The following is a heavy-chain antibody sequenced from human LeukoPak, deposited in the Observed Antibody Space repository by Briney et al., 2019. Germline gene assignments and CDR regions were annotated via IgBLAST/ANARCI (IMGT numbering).Heavy chain of an antibody. CDR2: ISSSGSTT. D-gene: IGHD5-18*01. CDR1: GFTFSSYS. CDR3: ARERGYSYGYSDY. J-gene: IGHJ4*02. V-gene: IGHV3-48*04. Sequence: PGGSLRLSCAASGFTFSSYSMNWVRQAPGKGLEWVSYISSSGSTTYHADSVQGRFTFSRDNAKNSLYLQMNSLRAEDTAVYYCARERGYSYGYSDYWGQGTLVTVSS.